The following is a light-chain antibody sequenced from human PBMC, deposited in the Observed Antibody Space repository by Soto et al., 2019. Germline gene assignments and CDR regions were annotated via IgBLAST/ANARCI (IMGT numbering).Light chain of an antibody. J-gene: IGLJ3*02. CDR1: DNDVGGYHF. CDR3: SSYTSNITWV. V-gene: IGLV2-14*01. CDR2: DVS. Sequence: QSALTQPASVSGSPGQSITISCTGTDNDVGGYHFVSWYQQHPGKAPKLIIYDVSNRPSGVSNRFSGSKSGNTASLTISELQAEDEADYVCSSYTSNITWVFGGGTKLTVL.